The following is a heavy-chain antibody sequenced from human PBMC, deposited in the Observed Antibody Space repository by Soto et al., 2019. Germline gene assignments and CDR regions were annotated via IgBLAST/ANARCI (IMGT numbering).Heavy chain of an antibody. Sequence: LSLTCAVYGGSFSGYYWSWIRQPPGKGLEWIGEINHSGSTNYNPSLKSRVTISVDTSKNQFSLKLSSVTAADTAVYYCAGGPRRGLPAAILAWGQGTLVTVSS. CDR3: AGGPRRGLPAAILA. D-gene: IGHD2-2*01. CDR2: INHSGST. V-gene: IGHV4-34*01. J-gene: IGHJ4*02. CDR1: GGSFSGYY.